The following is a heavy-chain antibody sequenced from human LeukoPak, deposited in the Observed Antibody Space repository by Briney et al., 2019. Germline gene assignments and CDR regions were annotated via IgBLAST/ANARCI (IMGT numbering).Heavy chain of an antibody. CDR2: IYYSGST. V-gene: IGHV4-39*01. Sequence: SETPSLTCTVSGGSISSSSYYWGWIRQPPGKGLEWIGSIYYSGSTYYNPSLKSRVTISVDTSKNQFSLKLSSVTAADTAVYYCASLAVAGRVGHDYWGQGTMVTVSS. CDR1: GGSISSSSYY. CDR3: ASLAVAGRVGHDY. J-gene: IGHJ4*02. D-gene: IGHD6-19*01.